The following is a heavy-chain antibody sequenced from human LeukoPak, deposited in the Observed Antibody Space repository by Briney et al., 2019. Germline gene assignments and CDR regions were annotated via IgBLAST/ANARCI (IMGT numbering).Heavy chain of an antibody. J-gene: IGHJ6*02. CDR1: GGTFSSYA. CDR3: ARDSASSGYYFHYYYGMDV. CDR2: IIPILGIA. Sequence: GASVKVSCKASGGTFSSYAISWVRQAPGQGLEWMGRIIPILGIANYAQKFQGRVTITADKSTSTAYMELSSLRSEDTAVYYCARDSASSGYYFHYYYGMDVWGQGTTVTVSS. V-gene: IGHV1-69*04. D-gene: IGHD3-22*01.